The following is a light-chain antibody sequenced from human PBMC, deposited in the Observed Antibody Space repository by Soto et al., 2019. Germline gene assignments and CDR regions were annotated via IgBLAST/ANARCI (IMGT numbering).Light chain of an antibody. J-gene: IGKJ5*01. CDR3: QQRSNWPIT. Sequence: EIVLTQSPATLSLSPGERATLSCRASQSVSSTLAWYQQKPGQAPRLLIYGASTRATGIPARFSGSGSGTEFTLTISSLEPEDFAVYYCQQRSNWPITFGQGTRREIK. CDR1: QSVSST. V-gene: IGKV3-11*01. CDR2: GAS.